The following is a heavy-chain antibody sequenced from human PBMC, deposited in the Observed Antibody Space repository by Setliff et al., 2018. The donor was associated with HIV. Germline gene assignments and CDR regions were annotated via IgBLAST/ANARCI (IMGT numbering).Heavy chain of an antibody. CDR2: ISANNGNT. CDR1: GYTFTKYG. V-gene: IGHV1-18*01. CDR3: ARRGYSYDTSGYYYYFDY. J-gene: IGHJ4*02. Sequence: ASVKVSCKTSGYTFTKYGITWVRQAPGQGLEWMGWISANNGNTNYAQKFQGRVTITTDTSTRTAYMELGNLRSDDTAVYYCARRGYSYDTSGYYYYFDYWGQGTLVTVSS. D-gene: IGHD3-22*01.